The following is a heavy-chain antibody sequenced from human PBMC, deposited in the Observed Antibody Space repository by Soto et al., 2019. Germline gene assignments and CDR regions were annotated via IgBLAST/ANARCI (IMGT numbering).Heavy chain of an antibody. CDR2: ISYDGSNK. J-gene: IGHJ4*02. D-gene: IGHD1-1*01. Sequence: GGSLRLSCAASGFTFSSYGMNWVRQAPGKGLEWVAIISYDGSNKYYADSVKGRFTISRDNSKNTLYLQMNSLRAEDTAVYYCAIITNPVFDYWGQGTLVTVSS. CDR3: AIITNPVFDY. V-gene: IGHV3-30*03. CDR1: GFTFSSYG.